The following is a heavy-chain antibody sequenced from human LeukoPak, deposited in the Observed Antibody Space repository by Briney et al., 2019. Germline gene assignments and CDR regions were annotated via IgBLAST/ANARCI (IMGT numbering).Heavy chain of an antibody. Sequence: GGSLRLSCVASGFTFSNYAMNWVRQAPGKGLEWVSRISASGGSTYYVDSVKGRFTISRDSSENTVYLQMNNLRVEDTAVYYCAKDYAYYYGSGIGGFDYWGQGTLVTVSS. D-gene: IGHD3-10*01. V-gene: IGHV3-23*01. J-gene: IGHJ4*02. CDR2: ISASGGST. CDR1: GFTFSNYA. CDR3: AKDYAYYYGSGIGGFDY.